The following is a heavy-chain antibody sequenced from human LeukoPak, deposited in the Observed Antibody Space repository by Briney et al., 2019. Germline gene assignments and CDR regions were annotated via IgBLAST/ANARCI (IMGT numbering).Heavy chain of an antibody. CDR3: AKAINWNLEGNHFDY. CDR1: GYTLTELS. V-gene: IGHV1-24*01. J-gene: IGHJ4*02. D-gene: IGHD1-20*01. CDR2: FDPEDGET. Sequence: ASVKVSCKVSGYTLTELSMHWVRQAPGKGLEWMGGFDPEDGETIYAQKFQGRVTMTEDTSTDTAYMELSSLRSEDTALYYCAKAINWNLEGNHFDYWGQGTLVTVSS.